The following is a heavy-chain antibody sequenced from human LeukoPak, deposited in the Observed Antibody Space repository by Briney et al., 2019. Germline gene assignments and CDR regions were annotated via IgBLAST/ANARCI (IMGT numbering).Heavy chain of an antibody. J-gene: IGHJ4*02. CDR2: ISYDGSNK. CDR1: GFTFSSYA. Sequence: GGSLRLSCAASGFTFSSYAMHWVRQAPGKGLEWVAVISYDGSNKYYADSVKGRFTISRDNSKDTLYLQMNSLRAEDTAVYYCARPYCSSTSCHAGPFDYWGQGTLVTVSS. CDR3: ARPYCSSTSCHAGPFDY. D-gene: IGHD2-2*01. V-gene: IGHV3-30-3*01.